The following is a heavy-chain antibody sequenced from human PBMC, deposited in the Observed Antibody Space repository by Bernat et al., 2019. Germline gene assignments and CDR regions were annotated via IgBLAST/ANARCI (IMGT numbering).Heavy chain of an antibody. J-gene: IGHJ4*02. CDR1: GFTFSSYA. CDR2: ISWNSGSI. D-gene: IGHD6-13*01. Sequence: VQLVESGGGVVQPGRSLRLSCAASGFTFSSYAMHWVRQAPGKGLEWVSGISWNSGSIGYADSVKGRFTISRDNAKNSLYLQMNSLRAEDTALYYCAAAAGTFLDYWGQGTLVTVSS. V-gene: IGHV3-9*01. CDR3: AAAAGTFLDY.